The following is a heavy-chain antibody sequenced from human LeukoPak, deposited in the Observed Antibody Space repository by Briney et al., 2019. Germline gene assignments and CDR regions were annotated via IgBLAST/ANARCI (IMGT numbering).Heavy chain of an antibody. D-gene: IGHD3-22*01. CDR1: GFTVSSNN. J-gene: IGHJ4*02. Sequence: AGSLRLTCAASGFTVSSNNKSTVRHPPPKELEWVSVIYSGGSTYYANSVKGRFTISRDNSRNTLYLQMNSLRAEDTAVYYCARDIAYDSSGYYSPHFDYWGEGALVTVSS. CDR2: IYSGGST. V-gene: IGHV3-53*01. CDR3: ARDIAYDSSGYYSPHFDY.